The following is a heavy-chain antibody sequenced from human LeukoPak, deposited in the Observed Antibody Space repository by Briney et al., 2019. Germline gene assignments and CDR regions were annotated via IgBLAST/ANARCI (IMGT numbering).Heavy chain of an antibody. V-gene: IGHV3-23*01. CDR3: AKDYPRYCSSTSCYEEYFQH. J-gene: IGHJ1*01. D-gene: IGHD2-2*01. CDR1: GFTFSSYA. Sequence: GGSLRLSCAASGFTFSSYAMSWVRQAPGKGLEWVSAISGSGGSTYYADSVKGRFTISRDNSKNTLYLQMNSLRAEDTAVYYCAKDYPRYCSSTSCYEEYFQHWGQGTLVTVSS. CDR2: ISGSGGST.